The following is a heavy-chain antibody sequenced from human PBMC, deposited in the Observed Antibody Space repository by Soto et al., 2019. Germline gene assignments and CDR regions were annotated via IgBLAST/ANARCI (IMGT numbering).Heavy chain of an antibody. CDR2: ISYDGSEK. CDR1: GFTFRNFG. Sequence: QVQLVESGGGVVHPGRSLRLSCAVSGFTFRNFGMHRVRQAPGKGLEWVAVISYDGSEKYYAESVKGRFTVFRDNYKNTLSLQMNSLRSDDTAVYYCVKDSLPGGYFDSWGQGTLVTVSS. D-gene: IGHD2-15*01. CDR3: VKDSLPGGYFDS. V-gene: IGHV3-30*18. J-gene: IGHJ4*02.